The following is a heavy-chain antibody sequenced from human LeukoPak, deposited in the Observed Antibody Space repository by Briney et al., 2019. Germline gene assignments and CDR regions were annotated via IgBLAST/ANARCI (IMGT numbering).Heavy chain of an antibody. CDR2: ISNSGSTK. V-gene: IGHV3-48*03. CDR3: AAVIDY. Sequence: GGSLRLSCAASGFTFSSYEMNWIRQAPGKGLEWISYISNSGSTKYYAHSVKSRFTISRDNAKNSVFLQMNSLRAEDTAVYYCAAVIDYWGQGTLVTVSS. J-gene: IGHJ4*02. CDR1: GFTFSSYE.